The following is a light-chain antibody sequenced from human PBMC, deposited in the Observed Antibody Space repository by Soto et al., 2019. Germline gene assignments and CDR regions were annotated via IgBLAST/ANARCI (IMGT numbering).Light chain of an antibody. J-gene: IGKJ4*01. CDR1: QSVSSTY. Sequence: EIVLTQSPDRLSLSPRERATLSCRASQSVSSTYLAWSQQKPGQAPRLLIYDASTRAAGISDRFSGSGSGTDFTLTISRLEPEDFAVYYCQQYGSSALTFGGGTTVEVK. CDR3: QQYGSSALT. V-gene: IGKV3-20*01. CDR2: DAS.